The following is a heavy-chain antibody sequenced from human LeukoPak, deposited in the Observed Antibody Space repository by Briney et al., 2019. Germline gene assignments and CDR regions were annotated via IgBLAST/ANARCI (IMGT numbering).Heavy chain of an antibody. V-gene: IGHV4-34*01. CDR3: ARERSLGNRFDP. CDR1: GFTVSSNY. CDR2: INHSGST. J-gene: IGHJ5*02. Sequence: GSLRLSCAASGFTVSSNYMSWVRQPPGKGLEWIGEINHSGSTNYNPSLKSRVTISVDTSKNQFSLKLSSVTAADTAVYYCARERSLGNRFDPWGQGTLVTVSS. D-gene: IGHD3-16*01.